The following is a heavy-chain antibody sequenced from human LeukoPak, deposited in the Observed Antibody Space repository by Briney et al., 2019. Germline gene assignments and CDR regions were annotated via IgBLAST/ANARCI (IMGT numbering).Heavy chain of an antibody. CDR3: ARVKGGGSDY. V-gene: IGHV4-34*01. Sequence: PSETLSLTCAVYGGSFSGYYWSWIRQPPGKGLEWIGEINHSGSTNYNPSLKSRVTILVDTSKNQFSLKLSSVTAADTAVYYCARVKGGGSDYWGQGTLVTVSS. CDR1: GGSFSGYY. CDR2: INHSGST. D-gene: IGHD2-15*01. J-gene: IGHJ4*02.